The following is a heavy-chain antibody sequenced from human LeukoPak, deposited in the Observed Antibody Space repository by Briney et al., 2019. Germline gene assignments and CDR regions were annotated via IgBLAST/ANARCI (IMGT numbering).Heavy chain of an antibody. CDR1: GFTFHDYA. V-gene: IGHV3-43*02. Sequence: PGGSLRLSCEASGFTFHDYAMHWVRQAPGKGLEWVSLITGDGGTIHYADSVKGRFTISKDNSKKSLYLQMNSLRAEDTALYYCAKDTVTMLRGVISYYYHGMDVWGQGTTVTVSS. D-gene: IGHD3-10*01. J-gene: IGHJ6*02. CDR2: ITGDGGTI. CDR3: AKDTVTMLRGVISYYYHGMDV.